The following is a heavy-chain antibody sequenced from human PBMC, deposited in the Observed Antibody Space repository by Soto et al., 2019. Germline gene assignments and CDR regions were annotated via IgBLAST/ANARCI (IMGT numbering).Heavy chain of an antibody. J-gene: IGHJ4*01. CDR3: ASWRSYRGSYCFDY. D-gene: IGHD3-10*01. Sequence: QVQLVQSGAEVKKPGSSVKVSCEASGGTFNTYTINWVRQAPGRGLEWMGQVIPMYDSVNYAESFQGRVTITADKSTNIAYMELSSLRSEDTALYFCASWRSYRGSYCFDYWGHGTLVIVSS. CDR2: VIPMYDSV. V-gene: IGHV1-69*06. CDR1: GGTFNTYT.